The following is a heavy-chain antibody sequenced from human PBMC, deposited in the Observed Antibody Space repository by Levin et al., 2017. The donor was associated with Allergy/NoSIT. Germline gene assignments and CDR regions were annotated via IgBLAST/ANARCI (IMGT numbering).Heavy chain of an antibody. CDR1: GFTFDDYA. Sequence: GGSLRLSCAASGFTFDDYAMHWVRQAPGKGLEWVSGISWNSGSIGYADSVKGRFTISRDNAKNSLYLQMNSLRAEDTALYYCAKDFVATDYYYGMDVWGQGTTVTVSS. D-gene: IGHD5-12*01. J-gene: IGHJ6*02. CDR3: AKDFVATDYYYGMDV. V-gene: IGHV3-9*01. CDR2: ISWNSGSI.